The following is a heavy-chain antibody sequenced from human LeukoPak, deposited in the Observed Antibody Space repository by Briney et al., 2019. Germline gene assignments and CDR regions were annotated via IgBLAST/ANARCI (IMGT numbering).Heavy chain of an antibody. Sequence: TSQTLSLTCAISGDSVSSNSAAWNWIRQSPSRGLEWLGRTYYSSKWYNDCAVSVKSRITINPDTSKNQFSLQLNSVTPEDTALYYCARGAVAVRNAFDIWGQGTMVTVSS. CDR2: TYYSSKWYN. V-gene: IGHV6-1*01. D-gene: IGHD6-19*01. J-gene: IGHJ3*02. CDR1: GDSVSSNSAA. CDR3: ARGAVAVRNAFDI.